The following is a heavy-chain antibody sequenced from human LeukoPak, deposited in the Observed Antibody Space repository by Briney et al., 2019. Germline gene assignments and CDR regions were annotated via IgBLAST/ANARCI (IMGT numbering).Heavy chain of an antibody. CDR2: IYYSGST. CDR1: GGSISSYY. V-gene: IGHV4-59*01. D-gene: IGHD1-26*01. J-gene: IGHJ4*02. Sequence: SETLSLTCSVSGGSISSYYWNWIRQPPGKGLEWIGNIYYSGSTSYNPSLKSRVTISVDTSKNQLSLNLTSVTAADTAVYYCARGIVGATTDYWGQGTLVTVSS. CDR3: ARGIVGATTDY.